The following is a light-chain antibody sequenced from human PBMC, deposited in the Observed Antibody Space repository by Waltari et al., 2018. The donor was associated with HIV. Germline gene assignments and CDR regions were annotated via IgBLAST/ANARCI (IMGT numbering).Light chain of an antibody. Sequence: QSVLAQPPSASGTPGQRVPISCSGRTSNIGGNTVSWYQQLPGTAPKLLIYSNNQRPSGVPDRLSGATSGTSASLVISGLQSEDEADYYCAAWDDSLKGGAFGPGPKVTVL. CDR3: AAWDDSLKGGA. J-gene: IGLJ1*01. V-gene: IGLV1-44*01. CDR2: SNN. CDR1: TSNIGGNT.